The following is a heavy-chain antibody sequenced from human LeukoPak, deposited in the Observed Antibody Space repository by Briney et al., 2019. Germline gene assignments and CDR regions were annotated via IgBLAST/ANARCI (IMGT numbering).Heavy chain of an antibody. D-gene: IGHD3-10*01. CDR2: ISYDGSNK. J-gene: IGHJ5*02. Sequence: GRSLRLSCAASGFTFSSYGMHWVRQAPGKGLEWVAVISYDGSNKYYADSVEGRFTISRDNSKNTLYLQMNSLRAEDTAVYYCAKDRSRVLLWFGESTTWGQGTLVTVSS. V-gene: IGHV3-30*18. CDR1: GFTFSSYG. CDR3: AKDRSRVLLWFGESTT.